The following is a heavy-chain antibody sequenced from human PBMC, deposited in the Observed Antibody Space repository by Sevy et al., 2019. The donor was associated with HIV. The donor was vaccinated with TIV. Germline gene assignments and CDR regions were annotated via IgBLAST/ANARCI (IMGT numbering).Heavy chain of an antibody. CDR3: ATNGRGLPDSHGACPAVYYFHL. D-gene: IGHD3-22*01. J-gene: IGHJ1*01. CDR1: GFTFSNFG. V-gene: IGHV3-33*08. Sequence: GGSLRLSCVVSGFTFSNFGMNWARQGPGKGLEWVAVIWSDGSKDYYVDSVKGRFTVSRDNFKNTLYLQMDSLRVEDTAVYYCATNGRGLPDSHGACPAVYYFHLWGQGTLVTVSS. CDR2: IWSDGSKD.